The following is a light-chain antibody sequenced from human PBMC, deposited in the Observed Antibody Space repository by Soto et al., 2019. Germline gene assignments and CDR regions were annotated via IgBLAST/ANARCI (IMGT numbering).Light chain of an antibody. J-gene: IGKJ5*01. CDR2: TTA. Sequence: IQMTQSPSFVSASVGDRVTVTCRASQDISSWLAWYQQKPGKAPKLLIYTTATLGSGVPSRFSGSRSGTDFTLTISGLQPEEFATDHCQKANRFPITLGQGTRLVI. V-gene: IGKV1-12*01. CDR1: QDISSW. CDR3: QKANRFPIT.